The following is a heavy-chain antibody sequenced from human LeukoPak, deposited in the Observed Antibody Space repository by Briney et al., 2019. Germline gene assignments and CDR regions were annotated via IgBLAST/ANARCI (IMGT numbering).Heavy chain of an antibody. J-gene: IGHJ4*02. CDR2: IRSKDYGATT. V-gene: IGHV3-49*03. D-gene: IGHD3-10*01. CDR1: GFTFRDYA. Sequence: PGGSLRLSCTASGFTFRDYAMSWFRQAPGKGLEWVRFIRSKDYGATTEYAASVKGRFTISRDDSKSIAYLQMNSLKTEDTAVYYCTRGFSGSGRYPPLYWRQGTLVTVSS. CDR3: TRGFSGSGRYPPLY.